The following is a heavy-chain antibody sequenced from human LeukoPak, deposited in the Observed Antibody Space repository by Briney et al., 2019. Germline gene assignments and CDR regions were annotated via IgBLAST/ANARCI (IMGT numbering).Heavy chain of an antibody. V-gene: IGHV1-3*03. CDR2: INAGNGNT. Sequence: RRASVKVSCKASGYTFTGYYMHWVRQAPGQRLEWMGWINAGNGNTKYSQEFQGRVTITRDTSASTAYMELSSLRSEDMAVYYCAREKPGIRAFDIWGQGTMVSVSS. CDR1: GYTFTGYY. D-gene: IGHD1-14*01. CDR3: AREKPGIRAFDI. J-gene: IGHJ3*02.